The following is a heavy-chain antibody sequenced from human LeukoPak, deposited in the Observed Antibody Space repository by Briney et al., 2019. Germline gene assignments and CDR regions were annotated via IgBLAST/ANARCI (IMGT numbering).Heavy chain of an antibody. Sequence: PGGSLRPSCAASGVTFSSYAMSWVRQAPGKGLEWVSAISGSGGSTYYADSVKGRFTISRDNSKHTLYLQMNSLRAEDTAVYYCAKDLSYAFGYWGQGTLVTVSS. D-gene: IGHD5-18*01. V-gene: IGHV3-23*01. CDR2: ISGSGGST. CDR1: GVTFSSYA. CDR3: AKDLSYAFGY. J-gene: IGHJ4*02.